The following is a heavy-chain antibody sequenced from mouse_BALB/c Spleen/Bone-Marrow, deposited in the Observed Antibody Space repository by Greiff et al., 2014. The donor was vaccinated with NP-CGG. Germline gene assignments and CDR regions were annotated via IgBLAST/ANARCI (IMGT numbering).Heavy chain of an antibody. Sequence: QVQLQQSGAELVMPGASVKMSCKASGHTFTDYWMHWVKQRPGQGLEWIGAIDTSDSYTSYNQKFKGKATLTVDESSSTAYMQLSSLTSEDSAVYYCARSDYRFDPFPYWGQGTLVTVSA. D-gene: IGHD2-14*01. CDR1: GHTFTDYW. CDR3: ARSDYRFDPFPY. CDR2: IDTSDSYT. J-gene: IGHJ3*01. V-gene: IGHV1-69*01.